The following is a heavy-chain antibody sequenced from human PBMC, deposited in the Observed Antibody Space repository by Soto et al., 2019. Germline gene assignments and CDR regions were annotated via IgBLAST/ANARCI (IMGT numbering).Heavy chain of an antibody. J-gene: IGHJ1*01. Sequence: PGVSMRLSCEATGFTLSRHEMNRICQTPGKRLEWIAKISGSGSTINYADSVKGRFTISRDNVQRTLHLQMDSLRVEDTGVYYCARGGVYWGRGTMVTVSS. D-gene: IGHD2-8*01. CDR2: ISGSGSTI. CDR1: GFTLSRHE. CDR3: ARGGVY. V-gene: IGHV3-48*03.